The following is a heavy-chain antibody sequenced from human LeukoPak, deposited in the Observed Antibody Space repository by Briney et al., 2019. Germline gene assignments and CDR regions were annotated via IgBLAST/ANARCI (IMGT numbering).Heavy chain of an antibody. J-gene: IGHJ6*03. D-gene: IGHD3-3*01. V-gene: IGHV5-51*01. CDR1: GYTFNNYW. Sequence: GESLKISRQGSGYTFNNYWIGWVRQMPGKGLEWMGIIYPGDSVTRYSPSFQGQVTISADKSISTAYLQWSSLEASDTAIYYCARSLGRVAYYYMDVWGKGTTVTVSS. CDR3: ARSLGRVAYYYMDV. CDR2: IYPGDSVT.